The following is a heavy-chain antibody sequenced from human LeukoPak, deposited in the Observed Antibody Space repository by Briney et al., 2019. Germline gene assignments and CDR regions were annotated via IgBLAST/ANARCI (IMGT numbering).Heavy chain of an antibody. CDR3: ARVIEWLTTGYPFRWFDP. V-gene: IGHV4-59*01. D-gene: IGHD5-18*01. CDR1: GGSISSYY. CDR2: IYYSGST. Sequence: SETLSLTCTVSGGSISSYYWSWIRQPPGTGLEWVGYIYYSGSTNYNPSLKSRVTISVDTSKNQFSLKLSSVTAADTAGYYCARVIEWLTTGYPFRWFDPWGQGTLVTVSS. J-gene: IGHJ5*02.